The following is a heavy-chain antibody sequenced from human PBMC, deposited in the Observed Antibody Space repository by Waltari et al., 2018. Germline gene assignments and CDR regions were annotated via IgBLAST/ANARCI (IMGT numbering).Heavy chain of an antibody. J-gene: IGHJ4*02. V-gene: IGHV4-38-2*01. D-gene: IGHD1-26*01. Sequence: QVQLQESGPGLVKPSETLSLTCAVSGYSISSGYYWGWIRQPPGKGLEWIGSIYHSGSTYDNPSLKSRVTISVDTSKNQFSLKLSSVTAADTAVYYCARLGSGSSWHYWGQGTLVTVSS. CDR2: IYHSGST. CDR1: GYSISSGYY. CDR3: ARLGSGSSWHY.